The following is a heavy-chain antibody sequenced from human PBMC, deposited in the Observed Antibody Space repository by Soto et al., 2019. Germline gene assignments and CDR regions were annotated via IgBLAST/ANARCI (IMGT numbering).Heavy chain of an antibody. Sequence: ASVKVSCKASGYTFTSYFMHWARQAPGQGLEWMGIINPSGGSTSYAQKFQGRVTMTRDTSTSTVYMELSSLRSEDTAVYYCARQYCSGGSCYTLDYWGQGTLVTVSS. J-gene: IGHJ4*02. CDR2: INPSGGST. CDR1: GYTFTSYF. D-gene: IGHD2-15*01. V-gene: IGHV1-46*01. CDR3: ARQYCSGGSCYTLDY.